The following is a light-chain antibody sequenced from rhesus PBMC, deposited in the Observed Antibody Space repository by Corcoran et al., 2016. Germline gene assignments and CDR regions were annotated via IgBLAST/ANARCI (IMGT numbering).Light chain of an antibody. Sequence: DIQMTQSPSSLSASVGDTVTITCRASQSISSWLAWYQQKPGKAPKYLFYKASTLQSGVPSRFSGRGYGTDFTLTISSLQSEYFVTYYCQQYSSSPWTFGQGTKVEIK. CDR1: QSISSW. J-gene: IGKJ1*01. CDR3: QQYSSSPWT. V-gene: IGKV1-22*01. CDR2: KAS.